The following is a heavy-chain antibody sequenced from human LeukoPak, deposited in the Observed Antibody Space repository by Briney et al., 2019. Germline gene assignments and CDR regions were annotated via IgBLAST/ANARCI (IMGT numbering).Heavy chain of an antibody. CDR3: ARESVTTPFDY. Sequence: ASVKVSCKASGYTFTSYYMHWVRQAPGQGLEWMGIIDPSGGSTSYAQKFQGRVTMTRDTSTSTVYMELSSLRSEDTAVYYCARESVTTPFDYWGQGTLVTVSS. J-gene: IGHJ4*02. V-gene: IGHV1-46*01. CDR1: GYTFTSYY. D-gene: IGHD4-11*01. CDR2: IDPSGGST.